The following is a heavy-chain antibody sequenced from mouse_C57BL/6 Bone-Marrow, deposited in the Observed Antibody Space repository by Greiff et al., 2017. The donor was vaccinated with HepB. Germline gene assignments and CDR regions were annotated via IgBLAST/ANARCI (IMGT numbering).Heavy chain of an antibody. J-gene: IGHJ1*03. V-gene: IGHV1-18*01. D-gene: IGHD1-1*01. Sequence: EVQLQQSGPELVKPGASVKIPCKASGYTFTDYNMDWVKQSHGKSLEWIGDINPNNGGTIYNQKFKGKATLTVDKSSSTAYMELRSLTSEDTAVYYCARTLYYGSAPYFDVWGTGTTVTVSS. CDR2: INPNNGGT. CDR3: ARTLYYGSAPYFDV. CDR1: GYTFTDYN.